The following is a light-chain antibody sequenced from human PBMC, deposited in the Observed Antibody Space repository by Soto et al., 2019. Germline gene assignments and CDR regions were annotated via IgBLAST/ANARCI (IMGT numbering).Light chain of an antibody. CDR3: CPYAGSYTFAV. V-gene: IGLV2-11*01. J-gene: IGLJ2*01. CDR1: SSDVGGYNY. Sequence: QSALTQPRSVSGSPGQSVTISCTGTSSDVGGYNYVSWYQQHPGKAPKLMIYDVSKRPSGVPDRFSGSKSGNTASLTISGLQAADEADYYCCPYAGSYTFAVFGGGTKLTVL. CDR2: DVS.